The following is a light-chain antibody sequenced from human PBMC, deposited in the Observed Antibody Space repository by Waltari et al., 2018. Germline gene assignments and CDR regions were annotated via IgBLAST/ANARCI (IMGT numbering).Light chain of an antibody. Sequence: QSTLTQPASGSGPPGKSITIPCPGTNSDVGGSNYVSCYQQLPGKAPKLMIYDVNKWPSGVSNRFSGSKSGNTASLTISGLQAEDEADYYCSSYTNRDTHVIFGGGTKLTVL. CDR2: DVN. J-gene: IGLJ2*01. CDR3: SSYTNRDTHVI. CDR1: NSDVGGSNY. V-gene: IGLV2-14*03.